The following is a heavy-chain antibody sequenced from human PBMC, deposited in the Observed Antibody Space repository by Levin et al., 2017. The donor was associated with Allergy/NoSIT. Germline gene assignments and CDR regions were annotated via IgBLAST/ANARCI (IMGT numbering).Heavy chain of an antibody. V-gene: IGHV4-34*01. J-gene: IGHJ6*02. CDR1: GGSFSGYY. CDR3: ASLVTGTTSYYYYGMDV. CDR2: INHSGST. D-gene: IGHD1-7*01. Sequence: SETLSLTCAVYGGSFSGYYWSWIRQPPGKGLEWIGEINHSGSTNYNPSLKSRVTISVDTSKNQFSLKLSSVTAADTAVYYCASLVTGTTSYYYYGMDVWGQGTTVTVSS.